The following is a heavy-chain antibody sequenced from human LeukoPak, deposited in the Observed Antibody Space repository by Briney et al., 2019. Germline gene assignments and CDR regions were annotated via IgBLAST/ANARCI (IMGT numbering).Heavy chain of an antibody. Sequence: GGSLRLSCAASGFTVSSNYMSWVRQAPGKGLEWVSVIYSGGSTYYADSVKGRFTISRDNSKNTLYLQMNSLRAEDTAVYYCARSRYSSSFDYWGQGTLVTVSS. CDR3: ARSRYSSSFDY. CDR1: GFTVSSNY. V-gene: IGHV3-66*01. J-gene: IGHJ4*02. D-gene: IGHD6-13*01. CDR2: IYSGGST.